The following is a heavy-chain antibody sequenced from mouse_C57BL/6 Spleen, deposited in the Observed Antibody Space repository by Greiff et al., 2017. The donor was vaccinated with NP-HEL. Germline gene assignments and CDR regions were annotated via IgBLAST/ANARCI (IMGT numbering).Heavy chain of an antibody. D-gene: IGHD2-5*01. CDR2: INPSSGYT. V-gene: IGHV1-4*01. J-gene: IGHJ3*01. Sequence: LQQSGAELARPGASVKMSCKASGYTFTSYTMHWVKQRPGQGLEWIGYINPSSGYTKYNQKFKDKATLTADKSSSSAYMPLSRLTSEDSAVYCCASYYSNLGFAYWGQGTLVTVSA. CDR3: ASYYSNLGFAY. CDR1: GYTFTSYT.